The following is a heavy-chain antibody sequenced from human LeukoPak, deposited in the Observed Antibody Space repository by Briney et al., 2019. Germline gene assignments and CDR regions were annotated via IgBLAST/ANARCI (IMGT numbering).Heavy chain of an antibody. CDR2: ITSGFTP. J-gene: IGHJ4*02. D-gene: IGHD1-26*01. Sequence: PGGSQSLSCAASGLTFSSYAMSWVRQAPGKGLEWVSGITSGFTPHYADSVKGRFTISRDNSKNTFHLQMNSLRAEDTAVYYCAKDYSDSRVGDVFFEYWGQGTLVTVSS. CDR3: AKDYSDSRVGDVFFEY. CDR1: GLTFSSYA. V-gene: IGHV3-23*01.